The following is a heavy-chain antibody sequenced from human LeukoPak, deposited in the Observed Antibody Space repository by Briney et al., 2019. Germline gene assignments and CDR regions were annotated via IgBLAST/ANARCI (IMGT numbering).Heavy chain of an antibody. CDR2: INHSGST. CDR1: GGSFSGYY. D-gene: IGHD3-9*01. V-gene: IGHV4-34*01. J-gene: IGHJ5*02. CDR3: ASLPLYYDILTGYGQNWFDP. Sequence: SETLSFTCAVYGGSFSGYYWSWIRQPPGKGLEWIGEINHSGSTNYNPSLKSRVTISVDTSKNQFSLKLSSVTAADTAVYYCASLPLYYDILTGYGQNWFDPWGQGTLVTVSS.